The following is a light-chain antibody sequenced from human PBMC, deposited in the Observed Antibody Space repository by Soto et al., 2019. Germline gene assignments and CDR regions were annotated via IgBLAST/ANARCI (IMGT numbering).Light chain of an antibody. V-gene: IGKV3-20*01. J-gene: IGKJ2*01. CDR1: QSVSSNY. CDR3: HQYSNSPYT. CDR2: GAS. Sequence: EIVLTQSPGTLSLSPGERATLSCRASQSVSSNYLAWYRQKPGQTPRLLIYGASSRATGIPDRFSGSGSGTDFTLTISRLAPEDFAVFYCHQYSNSPYTFGQGTKLEIK.